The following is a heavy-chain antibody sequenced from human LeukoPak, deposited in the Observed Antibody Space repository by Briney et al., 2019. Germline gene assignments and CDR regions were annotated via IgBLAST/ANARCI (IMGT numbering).Heavy chain of an antibody. Sequence: SETLSLTCTVSGGSISSYYWSWIRQPPGKGLEWIGYIYYSGSTNYNPSLKSRVTISVDTSKNRFSLKLSSVTAADTAVYYCARGDGSTSHYYYYMDVWGKGTTVTVSS. J-gene: IGHJ6*03. V-gene: IGHV4-59*01. CDR3: ARGDGSTSHYYYYMDV. CDR2: IYYSGST. CDR1: GGSISSYY. D-gene: IGHD2-2*01.